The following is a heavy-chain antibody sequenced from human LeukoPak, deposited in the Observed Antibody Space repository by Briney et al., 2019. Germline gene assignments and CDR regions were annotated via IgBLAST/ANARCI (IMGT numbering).Heavy chain of an antibody. Sequence: RGSLRLSCVGSGFTFRSHAMSWVRQAPEKGLEFVSGIYENGGTTYYADSVKGRFSISRDNSKNTLYLQMDSLRGEDTAVYYCAKDFRIGYSAHFDYWGQGALVTVSS. CDR2: IYENGGTT. D-gene: IGHD2-21*01. J-gene: IGHJ4*02. CDR3: AKDFRIGYSAHFDY. CDR1: GFTFRSHA. V-gene: IGHV3-23*01.